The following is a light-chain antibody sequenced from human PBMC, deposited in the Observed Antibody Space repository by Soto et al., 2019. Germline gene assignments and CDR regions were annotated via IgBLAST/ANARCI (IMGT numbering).Light chain of an antibody. CDR1: QSVSSGY. J-gene: IGKJ2*01. Sequence: EIVLTQSPGTLSLSPGERATLSCRASQSVSSGYLAWYQQKPGQAPRLLIYGASITATGIPDRFSGSGSGTDFTLTISRLETEDFAVYYCQQYGNSPPYTFGQGTKLEIK. CDR2: GAS. V-gene: IGKV3-20*01. CDR3: QQYGNSPPYT.